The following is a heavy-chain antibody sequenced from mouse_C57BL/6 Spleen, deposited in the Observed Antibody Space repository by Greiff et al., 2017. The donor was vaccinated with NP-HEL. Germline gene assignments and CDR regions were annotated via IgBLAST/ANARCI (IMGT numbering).Heavy chain of an antibody. Sequence: EVQLQQSGPELVKPGASVKIPCKASGYTFTDYNMDWVKQSHGKSLEWIGDINPNNGGTIYNQKFKGKATLTVDKSSSTAYMELRSLTSEDTAVYYCARYGTNWDLRYFDVWGTGTTVTVSS. D-gene: IGHD4-1*01. CDR2: INPNNGGT. CDR3: ARYGTNWDLRYFDV. J-gene: IGHJ1*03. CDR1: GYTFTDYN. V-gene: IGHV1-18*01.